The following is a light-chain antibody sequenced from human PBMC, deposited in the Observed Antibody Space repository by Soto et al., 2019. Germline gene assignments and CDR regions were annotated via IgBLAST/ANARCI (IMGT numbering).Light chain of an antibody. CDR1: QSVNGN. J-gene: IGKJ1*01. CDR2: GAS. Sequence: EIVMTQSPATLSVSPGERATLSCRASQSVNGNLAWYQQKPGQAPRLLIYGASIRATGIPARFSGSGSGTELPHNISSLQSEDVAVFYCKQYNNLWTFGPGTKVEIK. V-gene: IGKV3-15*01. CDR3: KQYNNLWT.